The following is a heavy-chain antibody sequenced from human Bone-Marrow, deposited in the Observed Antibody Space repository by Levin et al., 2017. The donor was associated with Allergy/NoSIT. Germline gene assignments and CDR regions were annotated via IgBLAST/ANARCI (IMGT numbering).Heavy chain of an antibody. CDR2: ISYDGSTK. V-gene: IGHV3-30*04. D-gene: IGHD1-26*01. CDR1: GFTFYSYA. CDR3: SRDVLPRHNLGAAGGDFDY. Sequence: GGSLRLSCAASGFTFYSYAMHWVRQAPGKGLEWVAVISYDGSTKYYADSVKGRFTISRDNSRDTLSLQMNSLRPEDTAMYYCSRDVLPRHNLGAAGGDFDYWGQGTLVTVSS. J-gene: IGHJ4*02.